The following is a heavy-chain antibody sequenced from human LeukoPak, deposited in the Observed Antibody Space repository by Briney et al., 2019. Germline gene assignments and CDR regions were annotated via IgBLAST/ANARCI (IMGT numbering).Heavy chain of an antibody. CDR2: INPNSGGT. V-gene: IGHV1-2*02. J-gene: IGHJ4*02. CDR1: GYPLTGYY. CDR3: AREKQVSTTGADY. D-gene: IGHD1-1*01. Sequence: ASVKVSCKASGYPLTGYYMHWVRQAPGQGLEWMGWINPNSGGTNYAQKFQGRVTMTRDTSISTAYMELSRLRSDDTAVYYCAREKQVSTTGADYWGQGTLVTVSS.